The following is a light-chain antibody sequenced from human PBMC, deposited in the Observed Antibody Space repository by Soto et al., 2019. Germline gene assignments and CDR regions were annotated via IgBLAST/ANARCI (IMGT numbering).Light chain of an antibody. CDR3: QVWDSSSDHWV. J-gene: IGLJ3*02. CDR1: NMGSKS. Sequence: SYELTQPPSVSVAPGQTARITCGGNNMGSKSVHWYQQKPGPAPVLVVYDDRDRPSGIPERFSGSHSGNTATLTISRVEAGDEADYYCQVWDSSSDHWVFGGGTKLTVL. CDR2: DDR. V-gene: IGLV3-21*02.